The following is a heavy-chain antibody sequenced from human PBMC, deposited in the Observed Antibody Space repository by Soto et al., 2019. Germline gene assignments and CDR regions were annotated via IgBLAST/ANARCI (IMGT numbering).Heavy chain of an antibody. CDR2: ISAYNGKT. CDR3: ARAGFGTSWIGILAKGVRGVEIDY. CDR1: GYTFISYG. J-gene: IGHJ4*02. Sequence: VQLVQSGAEVKKTGASVEVSCKASGYTFISYGISWVGQAPGQELEWMGWISAYNGKTNYAEKLQSRVTKTTDTSTRTNYVALRSLRSDDTAYYYCARAGFGTSWIGILAKGVRGVEIDYWAQGTQVTVSS. D-gene: IGHD6-13*01. V-gene: IGHV1-18*01.